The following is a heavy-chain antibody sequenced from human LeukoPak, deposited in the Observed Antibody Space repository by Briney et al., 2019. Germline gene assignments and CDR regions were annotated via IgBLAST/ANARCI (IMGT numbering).Heavy chain of an antibody. D-gene: IGHD2-21*02. CDR3: AKDIEAGTAGFSFDY. CDR2: ISANGDST. V-gene: IGHV3-43*02. CDR1: GFSFAYYA. Sequence: GGSLRLSCAASGFSFAYYAMHWVRQAPGKGLEWVSLISANGDSTYYADSVKGRFTISRNNSKNSLYLQMISLRTEDAALYYCAKDIEAGTAGFSFDYWGQGTLVAVSS. J-gene: IGHJ4*02.